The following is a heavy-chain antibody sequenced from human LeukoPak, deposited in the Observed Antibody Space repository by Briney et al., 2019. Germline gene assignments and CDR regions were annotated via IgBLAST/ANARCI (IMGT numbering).Heavy chain of an antibody. CDR2: INLDGNEK. D-gene: IGHD3-10*02. Sequence: GGSLRLSCAASGFTFSSYWMTWVRQAPGKGLEWVANINLDGNEKNYMDSVKGRFTISRDNAKNSLYLQMNSLRAEDTAVYYCAELGITMIGGVWGKGTTVTVSS. V-gene: IGHV3-7*01. CDR3: AELGITMIGGV. J-gene: IGHJ6*04. CDR1: GFTFSSYW.